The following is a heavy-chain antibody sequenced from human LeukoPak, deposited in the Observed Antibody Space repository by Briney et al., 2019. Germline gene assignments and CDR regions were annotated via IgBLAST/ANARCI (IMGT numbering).Heavy chain of an antibody. CDR2: INAGNGNT. J-gene: IGHJ4*02. Sequence: ASVKVSCKASGYTFTSYAMHWVRQAPGQRLEWMGWINAGNGNTRYSQKFQGRVTITRDTSASTAYMELSSLRSEDTAVYYCARALWFGELYFDYWGQGTLVTVSS. V-gene: IGHV1-3*01. CDR3: ARALWFGELYFDY. CDR1: GYTFTSYA. D-gene: IGHD3-10*01.